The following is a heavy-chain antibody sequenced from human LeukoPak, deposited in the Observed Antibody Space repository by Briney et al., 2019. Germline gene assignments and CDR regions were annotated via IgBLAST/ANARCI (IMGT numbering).Heavy chain of an antibody. Sequence: GGSLRLSCAASGFTFSSYSMNWVRQAPGKGLEWVSAISGSGGSTHYADSVKGRFTISRDNSKNTLYLQMNSLRAEDTAVYYCAKDQAITMIVVVIPDAFDIWGQGTMVTVSS. CDR2: ISGSGGST. J-gene: IGHJ3*02. CDR3: AKDQAITMIVVVIPDAFDI. CDR1: GFTFSSYS. V-gene: IGHV3-23*01. D-gene: IGHD3-22*01.